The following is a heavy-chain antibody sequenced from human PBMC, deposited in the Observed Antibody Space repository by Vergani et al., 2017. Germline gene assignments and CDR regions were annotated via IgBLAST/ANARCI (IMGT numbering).Heavy chain of an antibody. CDR1: GYSISRGYY. CDR3: ATSRPYCTSGSCPAI. D-gene: IGHD2-15*01. CDR2: VFHSGSA. V-gene: IGHV4-38-2*02. Sequence: QVQLQESGPGLVKPSETLSLTCSVSGYSISRGYYWGWIRQPPGKGLEWIATVFHSGSAYSNPSLRRRVTISVETSKNQFSLRLTTLTAADTAVYYCATSRPYCTSGSCPAIWGQGTLVTVSS. J-gene: IGHJ4*02.